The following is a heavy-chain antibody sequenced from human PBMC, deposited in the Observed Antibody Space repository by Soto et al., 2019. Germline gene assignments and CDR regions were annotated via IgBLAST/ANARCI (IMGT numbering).Heavy chain of an antibody. CDR2: ISAYNGNT. CDR1: GYTFTSYG. D-gene: IGHD3-22*01. V-gene: IGHV1-18*01. Sequence: ASVKVSCKGSGYTFTSYGISGVRQAPGQGLEWMGWISAYNGNTNYAQKLQGRVTMTKDTSTSTAYMQLRRPRSDDTAVYYCARDLDSSGYYSHFDYWGQGTLVTVSS. CDR3: ARDLDSSGYYSHFDY. J-gene: IGHJ4*02.